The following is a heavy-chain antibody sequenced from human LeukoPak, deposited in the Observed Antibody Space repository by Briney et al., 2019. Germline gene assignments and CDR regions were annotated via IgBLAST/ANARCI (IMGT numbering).Heavy chain of an antibody. D-gene: IGHD6-13*01. CDR2: IRYDGSNK. CDR3: AKDSYSSSWYVSDPRFDY. Sequence: GGSLRLSCAASGFTFSSYGMHWVRQAPGKGLEWVAFIRYDGSNKYYADSVKGRFTISRDNSKNTLYLQMNGLRAEDTAVYYCAKDSYSSSWYVSDPRFDYWGQGTLVTVSS. V-gene: IGHV3-30*02. J-gene: IGHJ4*02. CDR1: GFTFSSYG.